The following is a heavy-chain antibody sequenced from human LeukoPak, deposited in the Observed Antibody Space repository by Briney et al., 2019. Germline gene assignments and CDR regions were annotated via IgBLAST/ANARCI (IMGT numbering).Heavy chain of an antibody. CDR3: ARDGIAVAGFDY. CDR1: GFAFSSYS. J-gene: IGHJ4*02. D-gene: IGHD6-19*01. V-gene: IGHV3-21*01. CDR2: ISSSSSYI. Sequence: GGSLRLSCAASGFAFSSYSMNWVRQAPGKGLEWVSSISSSSSYIYYADSVKGRFTISRDNAKNSLYLQMNSLRAEDTAVYYCARDGIAVAGFDYWGQGTLVTVSS.